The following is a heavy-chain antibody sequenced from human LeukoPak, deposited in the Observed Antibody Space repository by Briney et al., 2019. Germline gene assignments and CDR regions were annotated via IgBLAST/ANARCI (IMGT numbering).Heavy chain of an antibody. CDR2: LNQDGSEK. J-gene: IGHJ4*02. V-gene: IGHV3-7*03. Sequence: GGSLRLSCAASGFTFSTYWMTWVRRAPGKGLEWVASLNQDGSEKYYVDSVKGRFTTSRDNAQKSLYLEMKSLSAKDTAVYYCARAVTSTEGYWGQGTLVTVSS. CDR3: ARAVTSTEGY. CDR1: GFTFSTYW.